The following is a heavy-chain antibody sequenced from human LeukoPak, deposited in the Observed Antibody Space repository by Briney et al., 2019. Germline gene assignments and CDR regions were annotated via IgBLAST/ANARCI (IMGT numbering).Heavy chain of an antibody. CDR1: GGSFSGYY. J-gene: IGHJ5*02. Sequence: SETLSLTCAVYGGSFSGYYWSWIRQPPGKGLEWIGEINHSGSTNYNPSLKSRVTISVDTSKNQFSLKLSSVTAADTAVYYCARRGVVVVASWGQGTLVTVSS. D-gene: IGHD2-15*01. CDR3: ARRGVVVVAS. V-gene: IGHV4-34*01. CDR2: INHSGST.